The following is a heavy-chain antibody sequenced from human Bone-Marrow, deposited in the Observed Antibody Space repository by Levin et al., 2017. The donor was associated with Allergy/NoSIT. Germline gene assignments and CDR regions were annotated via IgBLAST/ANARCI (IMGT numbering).Heavy chain of an antibody. Sequence: EASVKVSCKASGYTFTDYYMHWVRQAPGQGLEWMGWLNPRSGATNYAQKFQGRVTMTSDASIGTAYMELSSLRSDDAAVYYCARLSSSSWYTYFDYWGQGTLVTVSS. D-gene: IGHD6-13*01. CDR2: LNPRSGAT. V-gene: IGHV1-2*02. CDR1: GYTFTDYY. J-gene: IGHJ4*02. CDR3: ARLSSSSWYTYFDY.